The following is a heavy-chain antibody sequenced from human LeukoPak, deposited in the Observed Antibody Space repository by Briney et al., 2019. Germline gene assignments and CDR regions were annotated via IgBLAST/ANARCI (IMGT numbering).Heavy chain of an antibody. Sequence: VASVKVSCKASGYTFSGYYMHWVRQAPGQGLEWMGWINPNSGATNYAQTLQGRVTMTRDTSISIVYMELSRLRTDDTAVYYCARALRYDDSSGYYAYWGQGTLVTVSS. CDR2: INPNSGAT. V-gene: IGHV1-2*02. CDR1: GYTFSGYY. D-gene: IGHD3-22*01. J-gene: IGHJ4*02. CDR3: ARALRYDDSSGYYAY.